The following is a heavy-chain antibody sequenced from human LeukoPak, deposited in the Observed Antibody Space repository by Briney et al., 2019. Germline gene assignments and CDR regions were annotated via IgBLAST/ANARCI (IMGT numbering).Heavy chain of an antibody. V-gene: IGHV4-61*08. D-gene: IGHD6-19*01. CDR3: ATGQQWLN. Sequence: SETLSLTCTVSAGSISSGGYYWSWVRQHPGKGLEWIGHIYTSGSTNYNPSLKSRVTMSVDTSKNQFSLDLSSVTAADTAVYYCATGQQWLNWGQGTLVTVSS. CDR2: IYTSGST. J-gene: IGHJ4*02. CDR1: AGSISSGGYY.